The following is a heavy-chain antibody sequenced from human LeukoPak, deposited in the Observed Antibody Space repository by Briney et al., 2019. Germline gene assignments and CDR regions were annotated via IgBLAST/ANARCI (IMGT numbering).Heavy chain of an antibody. Sequence: GGSLRLSCTASGFTFGDYAMSWVRQAPGKGLEWVGFIRSKVYGGTTEYAASVKGRFTISRDDFKSIAYLQMNSLKTEDTAAYYCAKFGTSDSMDVWGQGTTVTVSS. D-gene: IGHD3-10*01. CDR2: IRSKVYGGTT. CDR1: GFTFGDYA. J-gene: IGHJ6*02. CDR3: AKFGTSDSMDV. V-gene: IGHV3-49*04.